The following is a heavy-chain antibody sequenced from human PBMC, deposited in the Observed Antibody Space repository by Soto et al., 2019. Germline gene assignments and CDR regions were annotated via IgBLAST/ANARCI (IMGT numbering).Heavy chain of an antibody. Sequence: EVQLVESGGGLVQPGRSLRLSCAASGLTFDDYAMHWVRQAPGKGLEWVSSISWNSGSIGYADSVKGRFTISRDNAKNSLYLQMNSLRAEDTALYYCAKGRYFVWPRASIDYWGQGALVTVSS. CDR1: GLTFDDYA. CDR2: ISWNSGSI. CDR3: AKGRYFVWPRASIDY. J-gene: IGHJ4*02. D-gene: IGHD3-9*01. V-gene: IGHV3-9*01.